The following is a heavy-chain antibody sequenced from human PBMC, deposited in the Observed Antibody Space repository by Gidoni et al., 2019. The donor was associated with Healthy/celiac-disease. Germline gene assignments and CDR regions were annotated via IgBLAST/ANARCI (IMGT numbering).Heavy chain of an antibody. CDR2: ISGSGGST. Sequence: EVQLLESGGGLVQPGGSLSLSCAASGFPFSSYAMSWVRQAPGKGLEWVSAISGSGGSTYYADSVKGRFTISRDNSKNTLYLQMNSLRAEDTAVYYCAKGAAIAAAGTALFDPWGQGTLVTVSS. D-gene: IGHD6-13*01. CDR1: GFPFSSYA. CDR3: AKGAAIAAAGTALFDP. V-gene: IGHV3-23*01. J-gene: IGHJ5*02.